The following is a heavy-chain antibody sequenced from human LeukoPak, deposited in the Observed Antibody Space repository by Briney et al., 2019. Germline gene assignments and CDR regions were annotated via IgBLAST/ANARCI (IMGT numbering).Heavy chain of an antibody. CDR2: ISGSGGGFST. J-gene: IGHJ3*01. CDR3: AKDLRAASDAFDV. D-gene: IGHD2-15*01. Sequence: PGGSLRLSCAASGFTFNSYAMSWVRQAPGKGLEWVSAISGSGGGFSTYYADSVKGRFTISRDNSKNTLYLQMNSLRAEDTALYYCAKDLRAASDAFDVWGQGTMVTVSS. V-gene: IGHV3-23*01. CDR1: GFTFNSYA.